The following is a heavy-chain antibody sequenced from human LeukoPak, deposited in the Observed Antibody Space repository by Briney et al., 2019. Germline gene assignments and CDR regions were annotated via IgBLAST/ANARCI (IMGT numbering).Heavy chain of an antibody. CDR1: GGSISSGGYY. J-gene: IGHJ4*02. CDR2: IYYSGST. CDR3: ARLGYSGYDYDY. D-gene: IGHD5-12*01. Sequence: SETLSLTCTVSGGSISSGGYYWSWICQHPGKGLEWIGYIYYSGSTYYNPSLKSRVTISVDTSKNQFSLKLSSVTAADTAVYYCARLGYSGYDYDYWGQGTLVTVSS. V-gene: IGHV4-31*03.